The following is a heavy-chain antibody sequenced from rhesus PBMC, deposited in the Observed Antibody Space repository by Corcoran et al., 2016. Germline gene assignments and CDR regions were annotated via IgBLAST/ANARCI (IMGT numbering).Heavy chain of an antibody. CDR1: GFPFSSYG. J-gene: IGHJ4*01. Sequence: EVQLVETGGGLVQPGGSLRLSCAASGFPFSSYGISWVRQAPGKGLGWVSGIRYTGGSTYYADSVKGRCTIARDNSKNTLSLQMNSLRAEDTAVYYCAKPTQRYSNYVDYFDYWGQGVLVTVSS. D-gene: IGHD4-23*01. V-gene: IGHV3S5*01. CDR3: AKPTQRYSNYVDYFDY. CDR2: IRYTGGST.